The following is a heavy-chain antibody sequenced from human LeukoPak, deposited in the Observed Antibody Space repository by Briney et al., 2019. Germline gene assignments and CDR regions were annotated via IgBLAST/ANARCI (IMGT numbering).Heavy chain of an antibody. CDR1: GYTLTSYY. J-gene: IGHJ4*02. D-gene: IGHD4-17*01. V-gene: IGHV1-46*01. CDR3: ARGRYGDYTGYYFDY. CDR2: INPSGGST. Sequence: VASVKVSCKASGYTLTSYYMHWVRQAPGQGLEWMGIINPSGGSTSYAQKFQGRVTMTRDTSTSTVYMELSSLRSEDTAVYYCARGRYGDYTGYYFDYWGQGTLVTVSS.